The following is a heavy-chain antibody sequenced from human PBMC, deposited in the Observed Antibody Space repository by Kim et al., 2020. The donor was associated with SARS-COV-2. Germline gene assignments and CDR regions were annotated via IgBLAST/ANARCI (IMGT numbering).Heavy chain of an antibody. CDR3: ARGGPLRYFDWLFNGQYYFDY. CDR2: INTNTGNP. CDR1: GYTFTSYA. J-gene: IGHJ4*02. D-gene: IGHD3-9*01. V-gene: IGHV7-4-1*02. Sequence: ASVKVSCKASGYTFTSYAMNWVRQAPGQGLEWMGWINTNTGNPTYAQGFTGRFVFSLDTSVSTAYLQISSLKAEDTAVYYCARGGPLRYFDWLFNGQYYFDYWGQGTLVTVSS.